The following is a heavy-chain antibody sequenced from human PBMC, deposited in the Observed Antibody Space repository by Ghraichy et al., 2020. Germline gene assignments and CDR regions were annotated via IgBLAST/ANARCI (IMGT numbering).Heavy chain of an antibody. D-gene: IGHD2/OR15-2a*01. CDR2: ISYDGSNK. V-gene: IGHV3-30*04. J-gene: IGHJ6*02. CDR1: GFTFSSYA. CDR3: ARVNKARGDYYGMDV. Sequence: GGSLRLSCAASGFTFSSYAMHWVRQAPGKGLEWVAVISYDGSNKYYADSVKGRFTISRDNSKNTLYLQMNSLRAEDTAVYYCARVNKARGDYYGMDVWGQGTTVTVSS.